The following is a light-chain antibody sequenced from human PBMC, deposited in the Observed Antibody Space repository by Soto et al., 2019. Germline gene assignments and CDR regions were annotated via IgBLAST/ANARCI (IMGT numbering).Light chain of an antibody. CDR2: GAS. V-gene: IGKV3-15*01. Sequence: EILMTQSPATLSVSPGERATLFCRASHSVSSSLAWYQQKPGQAPRLLIHGASTRATGIPARFSGSGAGTEFTLTISSLQSEDFAVYYCQQYGDWRTQFGQGTKVEI. CDR1: HSVSSS. J-gene: IGKJ1*01. CDR3: QQYGDWRTQ.